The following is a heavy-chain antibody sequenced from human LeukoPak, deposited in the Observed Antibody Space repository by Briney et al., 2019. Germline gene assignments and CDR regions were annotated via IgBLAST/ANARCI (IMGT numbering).Heavy chain of an antibody. D-gene: IGHD2-15*01. CDR2: ISSSSSYI. CDR1: GFTFSGYS. J-gene: IGHJ4*02. Sequence: GGSLRLSCAAPGFTFSGYSMNWVRQAPGKGLEWVSSISSSSSYIYYADSVKGRFTISRDNAKNSLYLQMNSLRAEDTAVYYCARDFGRVVVAATSNYWGQGTLVTVSS. CDR3: ARDFGRVVVAATSNY. V-gene: IGHV3-21*01.